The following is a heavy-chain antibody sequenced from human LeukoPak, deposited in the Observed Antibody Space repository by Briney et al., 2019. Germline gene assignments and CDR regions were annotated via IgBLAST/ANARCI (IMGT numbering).Heavy chain of an antibody. CDR3: AKVTMVRGAIRAFDY. D-gene: IGHD3-10*01. CDR2: ISGSGGST. V-gene: IGHV3-23*01. CDR1: GFTFSSYA. Sequence: PGGSLRLSCAASGFTFSSYAMSWVRQAPGKGLEWVSAISGSGGSTYYADSVKGRFTISRDNSKNTLYLQMNSLRAEDTAVYYCAKVTMVRGAIRAFDYWGQGTLVTVSS. J-gene: IGHJ4*02.